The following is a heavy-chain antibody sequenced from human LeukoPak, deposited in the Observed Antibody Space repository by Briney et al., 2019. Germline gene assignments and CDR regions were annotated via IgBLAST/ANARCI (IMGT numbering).Heavy chain of an antibody. J-gene: IGHJ4*02. Sequence: SETLSLTCTVSGGSISSYYWSWIRQPPGKGLEWIGYIYYSGSTNYNPSLKSRVTISVDTSKNQLSLKLSSVTAADTAVYYCAGAAYDSSGYYLPRMYYFDYWGQGTLVTVSS. CDR2: IYYSGST. D-gene: IGHD3-22*01. V-gene: IGHV4-59*01. CDR1: GGSISSYY. CDR3: AGAAYDSSGYYLPRMYYFDY.